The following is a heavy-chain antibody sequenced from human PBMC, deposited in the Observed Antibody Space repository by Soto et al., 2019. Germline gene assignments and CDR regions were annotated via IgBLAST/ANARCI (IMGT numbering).Heavy chain of an antibody. J-gene: IGHJ5*02. CDR1: GGTFSSYA. V-gene: IGHV1-69*13. CDR2: IIPIFGTA. D-gene: IGHD2-2*01. Sequence: GASVKVSCKASGGTFSSYAISWVRQAPGQGLEWMGGIIPIFGTANYAQKFQGRVTITVDESTSTAYVELSSLRSEDTAVYYCARDLVADIVVVPAAGFYDPWGQGTLVTVSS. CDR3: ARDLVADIVVVPAAGFYDP.